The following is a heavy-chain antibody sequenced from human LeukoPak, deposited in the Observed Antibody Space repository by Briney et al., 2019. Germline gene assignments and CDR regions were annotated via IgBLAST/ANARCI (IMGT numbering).Heavy chain of an antibody. D-gene: IGHD2-2*01. J-gene: IGHJ6*03. Sequence: SETLSLTCAVSGYSISSGYYWGWIRQPPGKGLEWIGNIYHTGSTYYNPSLKSRVTISVDTSKSQFSLKLSSVTAADTAVYYCATYCSSTSCYPYMDVWGKGTTVTVSS. CDR1: GYSISSGYY. CDR2: IYHTGST. V-gene: IGHV4-38-2*01. CDR3: ATYCSSTSCYPYMDV.